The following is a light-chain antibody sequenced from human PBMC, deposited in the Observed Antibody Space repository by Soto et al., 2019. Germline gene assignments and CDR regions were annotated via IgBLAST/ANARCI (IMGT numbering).Light chain of an antibody. CDR2: GAS. CDR1: QSVSHN. CDR3: QQSNNWPYT. V-gene: IGKV3-15*01. Sequence: EVVMTQSPATLYVSPGERATLSCRASQSVSHNLAWYQQKPGQPPRLLFYGASTRATGIPARFSGSGSGTDFTLTISSLQSEDFAVYYCQQSNNWPYTFGQGTKPEIK. J-gene: IGKJ2*01.